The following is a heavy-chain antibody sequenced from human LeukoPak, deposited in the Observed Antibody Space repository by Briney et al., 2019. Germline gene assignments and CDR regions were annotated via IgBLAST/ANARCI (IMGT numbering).Heavy chain of an antibody. D-gene: IGHD3-10*02. CDR3: AELGITMIGGV. CDR2: TSGTGEST. J-gene: IGHJ6*04. CDR1: GFTFNFYA. Sequence: PGGSLRLSCAASGFTFNFYAMTWVRQAPGKGPEWVSATSGTGESTYYADSVRGRFTISRDNSKNTLYLQMDSLRVEDTAVYYCAELGITMIGGVWGKGTTVTISS. V-gene: IGHV3-23*01.